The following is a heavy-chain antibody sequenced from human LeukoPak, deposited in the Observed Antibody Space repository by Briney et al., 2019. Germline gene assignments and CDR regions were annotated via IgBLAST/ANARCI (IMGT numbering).Heavy chain of an antibody. CDR1: GGSFSGYY. V-gene: IGHV4-34*01. CDR3: ARTWDD. D-gene: IGHD1-26*01. CDR2: INHSGST. Sequence: SETLSLTCAVYGGSFSGYYWSWIRQPPGKGLEWIGEINHSGSTNYNPSLKSRVTISADTSKNQFSLKLSSVTAADTAVYYCARTWDDWGQGTLVTVSS. J-gene: IGHJ4*02.